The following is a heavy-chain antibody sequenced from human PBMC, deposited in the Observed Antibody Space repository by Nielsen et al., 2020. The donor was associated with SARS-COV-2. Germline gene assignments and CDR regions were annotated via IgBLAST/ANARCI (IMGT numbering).Heavy chain of an antibody. V-gene: IGHV1-69*13. CDR1: GGTFSSYA. Sequence: SVKVSCKASGGTFSSYAISWVRQAPGQGLEWMGGIIPIFGTANYAQKFQGRVTITADESTSTAYMELRSLRSDDTAVYYCARELDERLYYDFWSGYPPGYWGQGTLVTVSS. J-gene: IGHJ4*02. CDR2: IIPIFGTA. CDR3: ARELDERLYYDFWSGYPPGY. D-gene: IGHD3-3*01.